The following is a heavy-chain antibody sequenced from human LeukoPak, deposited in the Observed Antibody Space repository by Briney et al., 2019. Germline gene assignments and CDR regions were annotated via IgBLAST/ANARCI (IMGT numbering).Heavy chain of an antibody. Sequence: PSETLSLTCTVSGGSISSYYWSWIRQPPGKGLEWIGYTYYSGSTNYNPSLKSRVTISVDTSKNQFSLKLSSVTAADTAVYYCARTYSGSPAYDYWGQGTLVTVSS. CDR2: TYYSGST. D-gene: IGHD1-26*01. J-gene: IGHJ4*02. CDR3: ARTYSGSPAYDY. V-gene: IGHV4-59*01. CDR1: GGSISSYY.